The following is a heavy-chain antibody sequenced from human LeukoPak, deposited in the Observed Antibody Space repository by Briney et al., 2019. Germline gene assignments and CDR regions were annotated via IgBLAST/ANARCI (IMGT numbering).Heavy chain of an antibody. J-gene: IGHJ4*02. D-gene: IGHD3-22*01. Sequence: SSQTLSLTCTVSGGSISSGGYYWSWIRQHPGKGLEWIGYIYYSGSTYYNPSLKSRVTISVDTSKNQFPLKLSSVTAADTAVYYCARGSGYDIDYWGQGTLVTVSS. V-gene: IGHV4-31*03. CDR3: ARGSGYDIDY. CDR1: GGSISSGGYY. CDR2: IYYSGST.